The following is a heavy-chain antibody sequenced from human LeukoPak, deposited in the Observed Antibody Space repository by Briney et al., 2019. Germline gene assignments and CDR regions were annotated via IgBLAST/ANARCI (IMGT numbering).Heavy chain of an antibody. Sequence: ASVKVSFKASGYTFTSYGISWVRQAPGQGLEWMGWISAYNGNTNYAQKLQGRVTMTTDTSTSTAYMELRSLRSDDTAVYYCARVDIVVVVAALFDYWGQGTLVTVSS. CDR1: GYTFTSYG. CDR3: ARVDIVVVVAALFDY. CDR2: ISAYNGNT. V-gene: IGHV1-18*01. J-gene: IGHJ4*02. D-gene: IGHD2-15*01.